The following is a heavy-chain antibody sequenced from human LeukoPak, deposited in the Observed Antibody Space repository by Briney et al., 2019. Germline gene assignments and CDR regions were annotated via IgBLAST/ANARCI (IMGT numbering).Heavy chain of an antibody. J-gene: IGHJ4*02. Sequence: ASVKVSCKASGYTFTRYGISWVRQAPGQGLEWMGWISGYNGNTNYAQKFQGRVTMTTDTSTSTAYMELRSLRSDDTAVYYCARDSPYCSGGSCYPDYWGQGTLVTVSS. CDR2: ISGYNGNT. CDR1: GYTFTRYG. CDR3: ARDSPYCSGGSCYPDY. V-gene: IGHV1-18*01. D-gene: IGHD2-15*01.